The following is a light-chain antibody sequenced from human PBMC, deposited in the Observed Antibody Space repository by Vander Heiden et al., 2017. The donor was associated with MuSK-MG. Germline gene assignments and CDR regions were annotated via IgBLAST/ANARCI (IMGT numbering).Light chain of an antibody. CDR2: SAS. CDR3: QHVNYCPIT. J-gene: IGKJ5*01. V-gene: IGKV3-15*01. Sequence: EMVMTQSPATLSVSPGERATLSCRASQSVNSNLVWYQQKPGQAPRLLIYSASTRATGIPARFSGSGSGTEFTLTISSLQSEDFAVYYCQHVNYCPITFGQGTLMEI. CDR1: QSVNSN.